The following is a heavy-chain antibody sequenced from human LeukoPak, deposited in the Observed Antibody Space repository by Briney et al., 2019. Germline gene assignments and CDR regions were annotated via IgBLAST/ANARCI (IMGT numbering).Heavy chain of an antibody. CDR2: ISYDGSNK. CDR3: VGDFDY. CDR1: GFTFSSYA. V-gene: IGHV3-30-3*01. J-gene: IGHJ4*02. Sequence: GGSLRLSCAASGFTFSSYAMHWVRQAPGKGLEWVAVISYDGSNKYYADSVKGRFTISRDTSKNTLYLQMNSLRVEDTAVYYCVGDFDYWGQGTLVTVSS.